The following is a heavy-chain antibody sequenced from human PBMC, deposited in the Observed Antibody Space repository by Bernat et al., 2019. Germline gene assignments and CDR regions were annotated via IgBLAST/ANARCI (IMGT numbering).Heavy chain of an antibody. D-gene: IGHD4-17*01. J-gene: IGHJ4*02. CDR2: IYYSGST. CDR1: GGSISSSSYY. V-gene: IGHV4-39*01. Sequence: QLQLQESGPGLVKPSETLSLTCTVSGGSISSSSYYWGWIRQPPGKGLEWIGSIYYSGSTYYNPSLKSRVTISVDTSKNQFSLKLSSVTAADTAVYYCASPGLHDYGDLFDYWGQGTLVTVSS. CDR3: ASPGLHDYGDLFDY.